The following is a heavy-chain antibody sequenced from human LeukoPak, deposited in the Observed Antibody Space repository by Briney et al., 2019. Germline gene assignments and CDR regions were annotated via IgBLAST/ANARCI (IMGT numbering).Heavy chain of an antibody. D-gene: IGHD1-14*01. CDR1: GFIFSSFE. Sequence: GGSQRLSCAASGFIFSSFEMIWVRQAPGKGLEWVSYINSGAINIQYADSVKGRFTISRDNAKNSLYLQMNALRGDDTAVYYCARDGGPITLHYALDTWGQGTTVTVSS. V-gene: IGHV3-48*03. J-gene: IGHJ6*02. CDR2: INSGAINI. CDR3: ARDGGPITLHYALDT.